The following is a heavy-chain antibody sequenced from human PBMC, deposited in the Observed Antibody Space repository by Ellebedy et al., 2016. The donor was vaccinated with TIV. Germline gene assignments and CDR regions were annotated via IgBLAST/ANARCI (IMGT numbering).Heavy chain of an antibody. CDR3: AYYRDSEGTHVDY. V-gene: IGHV3-15*05. CDR2: IKSKAHGGTT. Sequence: PGGSLRLSCTTPGFTFGDYAVTWFRQAPGKGLEWVGRIKSKAHGGTTDHAGPVKGRFTISRDDSKDTLYLQMNSLKSEDTAVYYCAYYRDSEGTHVDYWGQGTLVTVSS. CDR1: GFTFGDYA. J-gene: IGHJ4*02. D-gene: IGHD3-10*01.